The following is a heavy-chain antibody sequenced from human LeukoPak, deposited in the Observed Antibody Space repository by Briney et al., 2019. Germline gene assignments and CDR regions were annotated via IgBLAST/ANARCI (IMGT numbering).Heavy chain of an antibody. CDR3: AVNSTKHAFDF. J-gene: IGHJ3*01. V-gene: IGHV4-59*08. CDR1: GGSLSTYY. CDR2: IYNSGST. D-gene: IGHD5/OR15-5a*01. Sequence: SETLSLTCTVSGGSLSTYYWSWIRQPPGKGLEWIGSIYNSGSTNYNPSLKSRVTMSVDTAKNHFSLKLSSVTAADTAMYYSAVNSTKHAFDFWGQGTMVTVSS.